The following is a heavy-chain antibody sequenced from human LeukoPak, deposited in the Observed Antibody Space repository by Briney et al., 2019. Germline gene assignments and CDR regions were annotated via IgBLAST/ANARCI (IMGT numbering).Heavy chain of an antibody. CDR2: INTNTGNP. J-gene: IGHJ4*02. Sequence: ASVKVSCKASGYTFTSYAMNWVRQAPGQGLEWMAWINTNTGNPTYAQGFTGRFVFSLDTSVSTAYLQISSLKAEDTAVYYCARPLIDDYGDYGFNLDYWGQGTLVTVSS. D-gene: IGHD4-17*01. V-gene: IGHV7-4-1*02. CDR3: ARPLIDDYGDYGFNLDY. CDR1: GYTFTSYA.